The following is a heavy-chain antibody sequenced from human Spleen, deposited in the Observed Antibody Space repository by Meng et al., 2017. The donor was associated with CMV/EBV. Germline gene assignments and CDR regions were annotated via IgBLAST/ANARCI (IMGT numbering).Heavy chain of an antibody. CDR2: IYYSGST. Sequence: IQLRESGPGLVTPLASLSLTCTASVGSISSSSYYWGWIRQPPGKGLEWIGSIYYSGSTYYNPSLKSRVTISVDTSKNQFSLKLSSVTAADTAVYYCARVGATFDYWGQGTLVTVSS. D-gene: IGHD1-26*01. V-gene: IGHV4-39*07. CDR1: VGSISSSSYY. CDR3: ARVGATFDY. J-gene: IGHJ4*02.